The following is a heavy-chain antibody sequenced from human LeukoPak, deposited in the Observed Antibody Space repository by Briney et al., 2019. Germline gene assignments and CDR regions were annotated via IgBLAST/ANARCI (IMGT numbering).Heavy chain of an antibody. CDR3: AKGYCSSTSCYTDY. Sequence: GGSLRLSCAASGFTFSSYWMSWVRQAPGKGLEWVANIKQDGSEKYYVDSVKGRFTISRDNAKNSQYLQMNSLRAEDMALYYCAKGYCSSTSCYTDYWGQGTLVTVSS. V-gene: IGHV3-7*03. CDR2: IKQDGSEK. CDR1: GFTFSSYW. J-gene: IGHJ4*02. D-gene: IGHD2-2*02.